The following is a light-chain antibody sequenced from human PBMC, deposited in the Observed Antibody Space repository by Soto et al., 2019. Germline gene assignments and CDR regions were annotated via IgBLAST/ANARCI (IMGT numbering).Light chain of an antibody. CDR3: QHDGSSLFT. CDR2: GAS. V-gene: IGKV3-20*01. CDR1: QSVSRSC. Sequence: EIVLTQSPGTLSLSPGERATLSCSASQSVSRSCLAWYQQKPGQAPRLLIYGASSRATGIPDRFSGSGSGTEFTLTISRREPEDFALYYCQHDGSSLFTFVPGTKLDIK. J-gene: IGKJ3*01.